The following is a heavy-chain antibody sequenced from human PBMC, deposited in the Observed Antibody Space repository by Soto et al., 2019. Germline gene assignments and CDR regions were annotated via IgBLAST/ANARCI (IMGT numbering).Heavy chain of an antibody. CDR1: GGSISSYY. CDR3: ARSQTTVTSNDF. V-gene: IGHV4-34*01. CDR2: INHSGST. Sequence: SETLSLTCTVSGGSISSYYWSWIRQPPGKGLEWIGEINHSGSTNYNPSLKSRVTISVDTSKNQFSLKLSSVTAADTAVYYCARSQTTVTSNDFWGQAILVSVSS. J-gene: IGHJ4*02. D-gene: IGHD4-17*01.